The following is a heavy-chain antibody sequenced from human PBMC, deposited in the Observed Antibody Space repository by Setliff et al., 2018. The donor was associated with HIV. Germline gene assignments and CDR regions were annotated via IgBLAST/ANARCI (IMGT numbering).Heavy chain of an antibody. V-gene: IGHV5-51*01. J-gene: IGHJ3*02. Sequence: AGESLKISCKGFGYKFTDYWVGWVRQMPGEGLEWMGVIYGDGSDPRYSPSFQGQVTISVDKSINTAYLRWTSLKASDTALYYCARPQYHQSSDAFDIWGQGTMVTVSS. CDR2: IYGDGSDP. CDR3: ARPQYHQSSDAFDI. CDR1: GYKFTDYW.